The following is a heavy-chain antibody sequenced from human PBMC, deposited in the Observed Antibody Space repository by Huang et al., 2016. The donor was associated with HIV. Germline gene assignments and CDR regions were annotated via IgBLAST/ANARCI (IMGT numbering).Heavy chain of an antibody. Sequence: QLQLQESGPGLVRPSETLSLICTVSGGSITDSNYYWGWIRQPPGKGLEWIGSIYYSGDTDYNPSLKSRVTMSVDTSKHRFSLDIRSVAVADTAIYYCARHFGSWSGYFDSWGQGTLVPVSS. CDR3: ARHFGSWSGYFDS. J-gene: IGHJ4*02. V-gene: IGHV4-39*01. CDR1: GGSITDSNYY. D-gene: IGHD3-10*01. CDR2: IYYSGDT.